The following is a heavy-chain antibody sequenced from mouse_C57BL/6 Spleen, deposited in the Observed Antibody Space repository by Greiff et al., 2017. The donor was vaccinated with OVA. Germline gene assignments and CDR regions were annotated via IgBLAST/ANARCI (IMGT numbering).Heavy chain of an antibody. CDR1: GYTFTSYW. CDR3: ARRAQAYYFDY. V-gene: IGHV1-52*01. D-gene: IGHD3-2*02. CDR2: IDPSDSET. J-gene: IGHJ2*01. Sequence: QVQLQQPGAELVRPGSSVKLSCKASGYTFTSYWMHWVKQRPIQGLEWIGNIDPSDSETHYNQKFKDKATLTVDKSSSTAYMQLSSLTSEDSAVYYCARRAQAYYFDYWGQGTTLTVSS.